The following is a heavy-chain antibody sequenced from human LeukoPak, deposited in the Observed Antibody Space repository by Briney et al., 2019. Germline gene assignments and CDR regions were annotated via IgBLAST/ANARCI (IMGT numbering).Heavy chain of an antibody. Sequence: SETLSLTCAVYGGSLSGCYWRWIRPPPGRGREWIGEIIHSGSPNYNPSLKSRVTISVDTSKNQFSLKLSSVTAADTAVYYCARGRGSSWYVKRSYFDYWGQGTLVTVSS. D-gene: IGHD6-13*01. V-gene: IGHV4-34*01. J-gene: IGHJ4*02. CDR3: ARGRGSSWYVKRSYFDY. CDR1: GGSLSGCY. CDR2: IIHSGSP.